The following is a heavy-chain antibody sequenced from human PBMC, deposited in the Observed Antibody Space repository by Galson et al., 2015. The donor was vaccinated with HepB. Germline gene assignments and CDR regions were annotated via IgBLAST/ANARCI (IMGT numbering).Heavy chain of an antibody. CDR3: ANQNGDDILTGFHT. Sequence: SLRLSCAASGFTFSSYAMSWVRQAPGKGLEWVSAISGSGGSTYYADSVKGRFTISRDNSKNTLYLQMNSLRAEDTAVYYCANQNGDDILTGFHTWGQGTLVTVSS. V-gene: IGHV3-23*01. J-gene: IGHJ5*02. CDR1: GFTFSSYA. CDR2: ISGSGGST. D-gene: IGHD3-9*01.